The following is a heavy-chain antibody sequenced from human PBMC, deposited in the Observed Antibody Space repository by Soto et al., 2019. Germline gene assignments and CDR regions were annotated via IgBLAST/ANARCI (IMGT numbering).Heavy chain of an antibody. D-gene: IGHD3-16*01. J-gene: IGHJ3*02. CDR3: ARDQVVITFGETDAFDI. Sequence: EVQLVESGGGLVKPGGSLRLSCAASGFTFSSYSMNWVRQAPGKGLEWVSSISGSSTYIYYTDSLKGRFTVSRDNAKNSLYLQMNSLRAEDTAVYYCARDQVVITFGETDAFDIWGQGTMVTVSS. CDR1: GFTFSSYS. V-gene: IGHV3-21*01. CDR2: ISGSSTYI.